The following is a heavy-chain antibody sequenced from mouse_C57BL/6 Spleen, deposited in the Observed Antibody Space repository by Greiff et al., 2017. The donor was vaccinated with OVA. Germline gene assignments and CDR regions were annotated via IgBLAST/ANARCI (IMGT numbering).Heavy chain of an antibody. J-gene: IGHJ1*03. CDR1: GYTFTSYW. Sequence: QVQLKQPGAELVKPGASVKLSCKASGYTFTSYWMQWVKQRPGQGLEWIGEIDPSDSYTNYNQKFKGKATLTVDTSSSTAYMQLSSLTSEDSAVYYCARRAYYGSSYWYFDVWGTGTTVTVSS. V-gene: IGHV1-50*01. CDR2: IDPSDSYT. D-gene: IGHD1-1*01. CDR3: ARRAYYGSSYWYFDV.